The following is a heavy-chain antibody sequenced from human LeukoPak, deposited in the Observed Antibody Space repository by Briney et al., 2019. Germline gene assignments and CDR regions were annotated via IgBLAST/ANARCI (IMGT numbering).Heavy chain of an antibody. V-gene: IGHV3-21*04. Sequence: KPGGSLRLSCAASGFTFSSYSMNWVRQAPGKGLEWVSSISSSSSYIYYADSVKGRFTISRDNSKNTLYLQMNSLRAEDTAVYYCAKVPLLIVVVPAAHFDYWGQGTLVTVSS. CDR2: ISSSSSYI. J-gene: IGHJ4*02. D-gene: IGHD2-2*01. CDR3: AKVPLLIVVVPAAHFDY. CDR1: GFTFSSYS.